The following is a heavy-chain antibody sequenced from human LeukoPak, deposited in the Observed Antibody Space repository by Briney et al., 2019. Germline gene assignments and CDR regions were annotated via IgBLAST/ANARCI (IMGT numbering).Heavy chain of an antibody. J-gene: IGHJ3*02. CDR1: GFIFSHYW. D-gene: IGHD2-15*01. V-gene: IGHV3-7*01. Sequence: GGSLRLSCAASGFIFSHYWMSWVRQAPGKGLEWVANIKPDGTEKYYVNSVKGRFTISRDNAKNSLYLLMDSLRAEDTAVYYCAREDMWAFDMWGQGTMVTVSS. CDR3: AREDMWAFDM. CDR2: IKPDGTEK.